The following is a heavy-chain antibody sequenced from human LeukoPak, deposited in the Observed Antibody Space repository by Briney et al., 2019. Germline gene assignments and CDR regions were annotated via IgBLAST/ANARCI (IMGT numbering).Heavy chain of an antibody. Sequence: ASVKVSCKASGYTFTSYYIHWVRQAPGQGLEWMGIINPSGGSTSYAQKFQGRVTMTRDTSTSTVYMELSSLRSEDTAVYNCARVVVGDIAAFDIWGQGTMVTVSS. V-gene: IGHV1-46*01. CDR3: ARVVVGDIAAFDI. J-gene: IGHJ3*02. CDR2: INPSGGST. CDR1: GYTFTSYY. D-gene: IGHD4-17*01.